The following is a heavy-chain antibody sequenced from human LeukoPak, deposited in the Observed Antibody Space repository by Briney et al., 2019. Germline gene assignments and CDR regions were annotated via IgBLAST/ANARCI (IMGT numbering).Heavy chain of an antibody. CDR2: IIPILGIA. CDR1: GGTFSSYA. D-gene: IGHD3-3*02. CDR3: ARRSLAGYFDY. Sequence: SVKVSCKASGGTFSSYAISWVRQAPGQGLEWMGRIIPILGIANYAQKFQGRVTITADKSTSTAYMELSSLRSEDTAVYYCARRSLAGYFDYWGQGTLVTVSS. V-gene: IGHV1-69*04. J-gene: IGHJ4*02.